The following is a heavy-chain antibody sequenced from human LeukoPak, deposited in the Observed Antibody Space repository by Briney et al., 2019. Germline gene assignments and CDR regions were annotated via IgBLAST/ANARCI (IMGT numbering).Heavy chain of an antibody. CDR3: ARDYRNSYYYYMDV. Sequence: PSETLSLTCTVSGGSISSYYWSWIRQPPGKGLEWIGYIYSSGNTKYNPSLQSRLTISVDTSKNQFSLKLSSVTAADTAVYYCARDYRNSYYYYMDVWGKGTTVTVSS. CDR1: GGSISSYY. CDR2: IYSSGNT. J-gene: IGHJ6*03. D-gene: IGHD2/OR15-2a*01. V-gene: IGHV4-59*12.